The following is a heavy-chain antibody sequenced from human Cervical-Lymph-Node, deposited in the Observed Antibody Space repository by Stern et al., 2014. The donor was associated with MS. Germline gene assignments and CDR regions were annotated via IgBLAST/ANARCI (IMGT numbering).Heavy chain of an antibody. Sequence: QVQLVQSGAEVKKPGASVNVSCTASGYAFTNYYMHWVRQAPGQGLEWMGIISPSGGNTHYAQSFQGRVSMTSDTSTRTVYMEVSSLKSDDTAIYYCARDLGTPPPLRYWGQGTLVTVSS. CDR2: ISPSGGNT. CDR3: ARDLGTPPPLRY. J-gene: IGHJ4*02. CDR1: GYAFTNYY. V-gene: IGHV1-46*01. D-gene: IGHD4-23*01.